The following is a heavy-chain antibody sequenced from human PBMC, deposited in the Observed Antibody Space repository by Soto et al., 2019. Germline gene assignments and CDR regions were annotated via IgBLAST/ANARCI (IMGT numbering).Heavy chain of an antibody. CDR3: ARHTLRGVAASREANWFDP. CDR1: GYCFTSYW. Sequence: GESLKISCKGSGYCFTSYWIRWVRQIPGKVLEWMGIIYPGDSDTRYRPSFQGQVTISTDKTISTAYLQWSSLKASDTAMYYCARHTLRGVAASREANWFDPWGEGTLVTVS. J-gene: IGHJ5*02. V-gene: IGHV5-51*01. D-gene: IGHD2-15*01. CDR2: IYPGDSDT.